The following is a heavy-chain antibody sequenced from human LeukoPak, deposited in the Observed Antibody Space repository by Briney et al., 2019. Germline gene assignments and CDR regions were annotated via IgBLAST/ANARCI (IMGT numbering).Heavy chain of an antibody. Sequence: ASVKVSCKASGYTFTSYYMHSVRQAPGQGLEWMGIINPSGGSTSYAQKFQGRVTMTRDTSTNTVYMELSSLRSEDKAVYYCAREASGSGSYWGQGTLVTVSS. CDR2: INPSGGST. CDR3: AREASGSGSY. D-gene: IGHD3-10*01. V-gene: IGHV1-46*01. CDR1: GYTFTSYY. J-gene: IGHJ4*02.